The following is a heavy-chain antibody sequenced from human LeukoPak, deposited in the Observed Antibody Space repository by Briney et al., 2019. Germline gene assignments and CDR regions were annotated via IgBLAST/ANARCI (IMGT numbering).Heavy chain of an antibody. Sequence: ASVKVSCKVSGYTLTELSMHWVRQAPGKGLEWMGGFDPEDGETIYAQKFQGRVTMTEDTSTDTAYMELSSLRSEDTAVYYCATGTYKATVVIWGYYGMDVWGQGTTVTVSS. D-gene: IGHD4-23*01. V-gene: IGHV1-24*01. CDR1: GYTLTELS. CDR2: FDPEDGET. J-gene: IGHJ6*02. CDR3: ATGTYKATVVIWGYYGMDV.